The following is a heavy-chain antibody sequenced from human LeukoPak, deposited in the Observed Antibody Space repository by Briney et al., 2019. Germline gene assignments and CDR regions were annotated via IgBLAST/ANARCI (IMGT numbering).Heavy chain of an antibody. J-gene: IGHJ5*02. Sequence: GGSLRLSCAASGFTFSSSWMHWVRHAPGKGLVWVSRISNDGTYINYADSVKGRFTISRDNAKNTLYLQMSSLRAEDTAMYYCTSGRVWFDPWGQGTQVTVSS. CDR1: GFTFSSSW. V-gene: IGHV3-74*01. CDR3: TSGRVWFDP. CDR2: ISNDGTYI.